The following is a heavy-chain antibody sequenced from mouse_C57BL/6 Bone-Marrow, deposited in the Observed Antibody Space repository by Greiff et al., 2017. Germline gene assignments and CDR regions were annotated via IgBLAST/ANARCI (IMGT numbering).Heavy chain of an antibody. J-gene: IGHJ2*01. CDR3: ARSDYGYDGDY. CDR1: GYTFTSYW. V-gene: IGHV1-50*01. CDR2: IDPSESYT. Sequence: VQLQQPGAELVKPGASVKLSCKASGYTFTSYWMQWVKQRPGQGLEWIGEIDPSESYTNYNQKFKGKATYTVDTSSSTAYMQLSSLTSEDSAVYYCARSDYGYDGDYWGQGTTLTVSS. D-gene: IGHD2-2*01.